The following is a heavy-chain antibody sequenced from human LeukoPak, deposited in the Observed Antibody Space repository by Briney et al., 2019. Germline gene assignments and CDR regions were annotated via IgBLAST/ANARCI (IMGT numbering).Heavy chain of an antibody. J-gene: IGHJ5*02. CDR2: IYTSGST. V-gene: IGHV4-59*10. CDR1: GGSFSGYY. D-gene: IGHD6-6*01. CDR3: ASSSIAARPEWFDP. Sequence: PSETLSLTCAVYGGSFSGYYWSWIRQPAGKGLEWIGRIYTSGSTNYNPSLKSRVTMSVDTSKNQFSLKLSSVTAADTAVYYCASSSIAARPEWFDPWGQGTLVTVSS.